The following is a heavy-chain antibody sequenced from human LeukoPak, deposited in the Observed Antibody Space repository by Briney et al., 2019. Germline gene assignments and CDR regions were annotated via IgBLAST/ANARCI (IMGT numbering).Heavy chain of an antibody. V-gene: IGHV4-39*07. J-gene: IGHJ4*02. CDR1: GGSTSSSIYY. CDR2: FYYSGST. D-gene: IGHD6-19*01. Sequence: PSETLSLTCTVSGGSTSSSIYYWGWIRQPPGKGLEWIGSFYYSGSTYYNPSLKTRVTISVDTSKNQFSLKLSFVTAADTAVYYCAREASIEVAGYPVDWGQGTLVTVSA. CDR3: AREASIEVAGYPVD.